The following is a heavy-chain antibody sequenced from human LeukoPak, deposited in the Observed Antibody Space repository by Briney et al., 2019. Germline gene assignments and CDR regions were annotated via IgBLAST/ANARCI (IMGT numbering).Heavy chain of an antibody. D-gene: IGHD5-12*01. CDR1: GYTFTSYY. CDR3: AKDRYGDYEAPFHYYMDV. CDR2: INPSGGST. V-gene: IGHV1-46*01. J-gene: IGHJ6*03. Sequence: GASVKVSCKASGYTFTSYYMHWVRQAPGQGLEWMGIINPSGGSTSYAQKLQGRVTITRDTSIDTAYMQLSRLRSDDTAVYYCAKDRYGDYEAPFHYYMDVWGKGTTVTISS.